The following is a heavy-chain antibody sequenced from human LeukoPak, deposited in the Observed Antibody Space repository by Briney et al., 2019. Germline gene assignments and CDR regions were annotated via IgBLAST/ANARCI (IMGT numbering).Heavy chain of an antibody. CDR3: ARASYYYDSSGYYFDY. Sequence: SETLSLTCTVSGGPISSYYWSWIRQPAGKGLEWIGRIYTSGSTNYNPSLKSRVTMSVDTSKNQFSLKLSSVTAADTAVHYCARASYYYDSSGYYFDYWGQGTLVTVSS. J-gene: IGHJ4*02. V-gene: IGHV4-4*07. CDR1: GGPISSYY. D-gene: IGHD3-22*01. CDR2: IYTSGST.